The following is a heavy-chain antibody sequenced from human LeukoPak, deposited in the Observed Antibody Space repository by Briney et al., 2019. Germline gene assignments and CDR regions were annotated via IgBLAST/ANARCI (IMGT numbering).Heavy chain of an antibody. CDR2: IYYSGNT. D-gene: IGHD2-2*01. CDR1: GGSFSGYY. V-gene: IGHV4-59*08. CDR3: ARSNVVVPSITKGYYYYAMDV. J-gene: IGHJ6*02. Sequence: SETLSLTCAVYGGSFSGYYWSWIRQPPGKGLEWIGYIYYSGNTNYNPSLKSRVTISVDMSKNQFSLKLSSVTAADTAVYYCARSNVVVPSITKGYYYYAMDVWGQGTTVTVSS.